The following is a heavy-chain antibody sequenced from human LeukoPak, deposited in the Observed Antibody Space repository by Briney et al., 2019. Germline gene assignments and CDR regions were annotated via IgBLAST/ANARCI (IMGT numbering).Heavy chain of an antibody. Sequence: PGGSLRLSCGASGFSFRTYSMIWARQTPGTGLEWISYISSGGGVTHYAESVKGRFSISRDNAKNSLFLQMNRLKDEDTAVYYCARVGVGDWGSVWDHWGQGVRVTVSS. CDR1: GFSFRTYS. CDR2: ISSGGGVT. J-gene: IGHJ4*02. D-gene: IGHD3-16*01. V-gene: IGHV3-48*02. CDR3: ARVGVGDWGSVWDH.